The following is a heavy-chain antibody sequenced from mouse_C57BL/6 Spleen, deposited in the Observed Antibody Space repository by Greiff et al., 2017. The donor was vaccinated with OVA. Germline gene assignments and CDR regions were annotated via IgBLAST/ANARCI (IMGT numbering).Heavy chain of an antibody. CDR3: ARHYDYDLIAMDY. CDR2: INYDGSST. V-gene: IGHV5-16*01. D-gene: IGHD2-4*01. J-gene: IGHJ4*01. Sequence: DVQLVESEGGLVQPGSSMKLSCTASGFTFSDYYMAWVRQVPEKGLEWVANINYDGSSTYYLDSLKSRFIISRDNAKNILYLQMSSLKSEDTATYYCARHYDYDLIAMDYWGQGTSVTVSS. CDR1: GFTFSDYY.